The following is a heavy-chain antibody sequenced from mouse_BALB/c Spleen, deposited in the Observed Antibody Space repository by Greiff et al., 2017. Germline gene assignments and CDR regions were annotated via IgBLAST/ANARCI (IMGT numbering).Heavy chain of an antibody. J-gene: IGHJ3*01. CDR2: ISYDGSN. CDR3: ARGYYDYDGGFAY. Sequence: ESGPGLVKPSQSLSLTCSVTGYSITSGYYWNWIRQFPGNKLEWMGYISYDGSNNYNPSLKNRISITRDTSKNQFFLKLNSVTTEDTATYYCARGYYDYDGGFAYWGQGTLVTVSA. D-gene: IGHD2-4*01. V-gene: IGHV3-6*02. CDR1: GYSITSGYY.